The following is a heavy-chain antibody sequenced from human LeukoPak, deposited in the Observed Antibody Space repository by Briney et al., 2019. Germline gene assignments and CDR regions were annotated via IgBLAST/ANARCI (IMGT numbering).Heavy chain of an antibody. Sequence: ASVKVSCKASGGTFSGYAISWVRQAPGQGLEWMGGIIPIFGTANYAQKFQGRVTITADESTSTAYMELSSLRSEDTAVYYCASSLSSSWSTFDYWGQGTLVTVSS. CDR3: ASSLSSSWSTFDY. CDR2: IIPIFGTA. V-gene: IGHV1-69*13. CDR1: GGTFSGYA. D-gene: IGHD6-13*01. J-gene: IGHJ4*02.